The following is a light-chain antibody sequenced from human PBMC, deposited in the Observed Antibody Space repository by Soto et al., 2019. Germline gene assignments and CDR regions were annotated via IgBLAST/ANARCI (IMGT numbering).Light chain of an antibody. CDR1: QSVSSSY. CDR3: QQYGSLIT. CDR2: GAS. J-gene: IGKJ5*01. V-gene: IGKV3-20*01. Sequence: DIVLTQSPGTLSLSPGERATLSCRASQSVSSSYLAWYQQKPGQAPRLLIYGASSRATGIPDRFSGSESGTDFTLTISGLEPEDFAVYYCQQYGSLITFGQGTRLEIK.